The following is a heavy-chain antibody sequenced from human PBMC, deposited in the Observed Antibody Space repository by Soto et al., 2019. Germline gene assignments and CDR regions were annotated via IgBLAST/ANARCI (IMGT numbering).Heavy chain of an antibody. CDR2: ISSGSSTI. D-gene: IGHD6-19*01. Sequence: EVQLVESGGGLVQPGGSLRLSCAASGFTFSSYSMNWVRQAPGKGLEWVSYISSGSSTIYYADSVKGRFTISRDNAQNSLYLQMNSLRAEDTAVYYCAKSYSSGRGAFDVWGPGTMVNVFS. CDR3: AKSYSSGRGAFDV. V-gene: IGHV3-48*01. CDR1: GFTFSSYS. J-gene: IGHJ3*01.